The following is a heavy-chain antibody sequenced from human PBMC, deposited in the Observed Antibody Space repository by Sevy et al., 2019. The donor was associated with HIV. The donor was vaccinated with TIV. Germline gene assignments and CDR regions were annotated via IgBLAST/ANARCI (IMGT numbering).Heavy chain of an antibody. CDR2: ISHDTTVK. CDR3: ARDADWSLNY. J-gene: IGHJ4*02. V-gene: IGHV3-30*04. CDR1: GFTFSDYV. D-gene: IGHD3-9*01. Sequence: GGSLRLSCAASGFTFSDYVMHWVRQAPGKGLEWLARISHDTTVKYYADSLKGRFTISRDNSKNTLYLQMNSLRHEDKAVCQCARDADWSLNYWGQGTLVTVSS.